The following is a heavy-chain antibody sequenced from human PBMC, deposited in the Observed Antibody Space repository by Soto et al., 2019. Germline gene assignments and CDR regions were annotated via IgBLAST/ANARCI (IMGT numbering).Heavy chain of an antibody. J-gene: IGHJ6*02. CDR3: ARTVCSSASGYGYYYYGLDV. CDR1: GDSISSTNNY. D-gene: IGHD2-2*01. CDR2: IYYSGST. Sequence: SETLSLTCTVSGDSISSTNNYWSWIRQHPGKGLEWIGYIYYSGSTYYNPSLKSRPAISVDTSKNQFSLKLSSVTAADTAVYYCARTVCSSASGYGYYYYGLDVWGQGTTVTVSS. V-gene: IGHV4-31*03.